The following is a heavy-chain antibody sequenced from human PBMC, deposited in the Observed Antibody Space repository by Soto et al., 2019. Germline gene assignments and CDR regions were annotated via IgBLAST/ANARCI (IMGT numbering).Heavy chain of an antibody. D-gene: IGHD3-10*01. CDR2: IYYSGST. V-gene: IGHV4-61*08. CDR1: GGSISSGGYY. CDR3: ARGVPATMIRGLVISNWFDP. Sequence: PSETLSLTCTVSGGSISSGGYYWSWIRQHPGKGLEWIGYIYYSGSTNYNPSLKSRVTISADTSKNQFSLKLTSVTAADTAVYYCARGVPATMIRGLVISNWFDPWGQGTLVTVSS. J-gene: IGHJ5*02.